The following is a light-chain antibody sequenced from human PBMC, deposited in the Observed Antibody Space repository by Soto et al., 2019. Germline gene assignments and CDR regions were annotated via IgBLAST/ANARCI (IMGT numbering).Light chain of an antibody. V-gene: IGKV3-20*01. Sequence: EIVLTQSPGTLSLSPGERATLSCRASQSVSSSYLAWYQQKPGQAPRLLIYGTSSRATAIPDRFSGSGSGTDFTLTISRLEPKDFAVYYCQQYGSSSWTFGQGTKVDNK. CDR3: QQYGSSSWT. CDR1: QSVSSSY. J-gene: IGKJ1*01. CDR2: GTS.